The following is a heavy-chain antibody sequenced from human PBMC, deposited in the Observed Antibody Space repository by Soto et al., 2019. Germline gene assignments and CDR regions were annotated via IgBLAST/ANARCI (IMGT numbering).Heavy chain of an antibody. V-gene: IGHV1-69*02. D-gene: IGHD2-2*01. CDR1: GGTFSSYT. J-gene: IGHJ4*02. Sequence: QVQLVQSGAEVKKPGSSVKVSCKASGGTFSSYTISWVRQAPGQGLEWMGRIIPILGIANYAQKFQGRVTITADKSTSTAYMELSSLRSEDTAVYYCAITAGYCSSTSCPSMRKNFDYWGQGTLVTVSS. CDR2: IIPILGIA. CDR3: AITAGYCSSTSCPSMRKNFDY.